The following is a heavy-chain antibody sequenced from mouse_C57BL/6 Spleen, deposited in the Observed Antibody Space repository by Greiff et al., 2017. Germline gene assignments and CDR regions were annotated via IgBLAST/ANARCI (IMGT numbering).Heavy chain of an antibody. CDR3: VRERTDWYFDV. J-gene: IGHJ1*03. CDR1: GFIFNTYD. V-gene: IGHV10-3*01. Sequence: GGGLVQPKGSLKLSCAASGFIFNTYDMHWVRQAPGKGLEWVARIRRKSSNYATYYADSVKDRFTISRDDSQSMLYLQMNNLKTEDTAMYYCVRERTDWYFDVWGTGTTVTVSS. CDR2: IRRKSSNYAT.